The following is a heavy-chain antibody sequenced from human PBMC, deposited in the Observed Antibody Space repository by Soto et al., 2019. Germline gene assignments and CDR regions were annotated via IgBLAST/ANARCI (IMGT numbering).Heavy chain of an antibody. CDR3: ARDRGGYCSGGSCYLDYYYYGRDV. V-gene: IGHV1-69*08. CDR1: GGTFSSST. D-gene: IGHD2-15*01. Sequence: QVQLVQSGAEVKKPGSSVKVSCKASGGTFSSSTISWVRQAPGQGLEWMGRIIPILGIANYAQKFQGRVTITADKATSTAYRELSSLRSEDTAVYYCARDRGGYCSGGSCYLDYYYYGRDVWGQGTTVTVSS. CDR2: IIPILGIA. J-gene: IGHJ6*02.